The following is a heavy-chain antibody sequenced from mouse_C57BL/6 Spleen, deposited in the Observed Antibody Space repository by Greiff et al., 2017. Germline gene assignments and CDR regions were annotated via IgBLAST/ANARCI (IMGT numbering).Heavy chain of an antibody. Sequence: VQLQQSGAELVRPGASVTLSCKASGYTFTDYEMHWVKQTPVHGLEWIGAIDPETGGTAYNQKFKGKAILTADKSSSTAYMELRSLTSEDSAVYYGTRIGFYYYGSSSLAYWGQGTLVTVSA. V-gene: IGHV1-15*01. D-gene: IGHD1-1*01. CDR2: IDPETGGT. CDR1: GYTFTDYE. J-gene: IGHJ3*01. CDR3: TRIGFYYYGSSSLAY.